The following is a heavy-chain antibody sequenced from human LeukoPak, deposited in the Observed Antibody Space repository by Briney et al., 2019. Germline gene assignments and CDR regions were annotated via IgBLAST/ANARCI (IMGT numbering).Heavy chain of an antibody. Sequence: PGGSLRLSCAASGFTFSDYYMTCSRQAPGKGLEWVSHISNSDSYDSTIYYADSVKGRFTISRDHAKSSRYLEMNSLSAEDTAVYYCARLRRYCSTSTCQYYYYYMDVWGKGTTVTVSS. J-gene: IGHJ6*03. D-gene: IGHD2-2*01. V-gene: IGHV3-11*04. CDR3: ARLRRYCSTSTCQYYYYYMDV. CDR2: ISNSDSYDSTI. CDR1: GFTFSDYY.